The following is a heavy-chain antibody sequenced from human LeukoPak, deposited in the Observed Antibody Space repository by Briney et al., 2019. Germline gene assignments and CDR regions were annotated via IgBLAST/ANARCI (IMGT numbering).Heavy chain of an antibody. CDR3: ATHSSERINAFDF. D-gene: IGHD3-22*01. V-gene: IGHV3-11*01. CDR1: GSTFSDYN. Sequence: PGGSLRPSCAASGSTFSDYNMRWIRQAPGKGLEWVSSISRSGSTKYYADSVKGRFTISRDNAKNSLFLQMNSLRAEDTAVYYCATHSSERINAFDFWGQGTMVTVSS. J-gene: IGHJ3*01. CDR2: ISRSGSTK.